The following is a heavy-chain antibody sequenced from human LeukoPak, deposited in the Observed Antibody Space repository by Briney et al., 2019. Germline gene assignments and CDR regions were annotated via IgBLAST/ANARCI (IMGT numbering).Heavy chain of an antibody. CDR3: ARRHVEYSSSSDPYYFDY. CDR2: LYYSGST. CDR1: GGSISSYY. J-gene: IGHJ4*02. V-gene: IGHV4-59*01. Sequence: SETLSLTCTVSGGSISSYYWTWIRQPPGKGLEWIGSLYYSGSTNYNPSLKSRVTISVDTSKNQFSLKLSSVTAADTAVYYCARRHVEYSSSSDPYYFDYWDQGTLVTVSS. D-gene: IGHD6-6*01.